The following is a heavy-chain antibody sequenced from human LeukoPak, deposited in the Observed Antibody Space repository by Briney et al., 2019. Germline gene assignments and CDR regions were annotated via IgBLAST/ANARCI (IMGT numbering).Heavy chain of an antibody. D-gene: IGHD3-3*02. CDR3: AKDHRSALWESPIFDY. CDR2: INSRSSFI. CDR1: GFTFSSYS. J-gene: IGHJ4*02. V-gene: IGHV3-21*04. Sequence: GGSLRLSCATSGFTFSSYSMNWVRQAPGKGLQWVASINSRSSFIWYADSLKGRFTISRDNSKNTLYLQMNSLRAEDTAVYYCAKDHRSALWESPIFDYWGQGTLVTVSS.